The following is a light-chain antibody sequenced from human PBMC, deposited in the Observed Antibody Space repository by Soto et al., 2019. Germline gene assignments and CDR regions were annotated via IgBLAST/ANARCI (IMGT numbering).Light chain of an antibody. CDR3: HQADTIPRT. J-gene: IGKJ3*01. Sequence: DIQMTQSPSSVSASIGDSVTITCRASQGVSSWLAWYQQKPGKAPKLLIYAASTLQRGVPSRFSGSGSGTYFTLTISSLQPEDSATYYCHQADTIPRTFGPGTKVDIK. V-gene: IGKV1D-12*01. CDR2: AAS. CDR1: QGVSSW.